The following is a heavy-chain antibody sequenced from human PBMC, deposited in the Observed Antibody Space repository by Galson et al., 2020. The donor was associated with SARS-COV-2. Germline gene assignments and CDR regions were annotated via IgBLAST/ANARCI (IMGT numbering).Heavy chain of an antibody. CDR1: GGSFSGYY. D-gene: IGHD1-26*01. V-gene: IGHV4-34*01. J-gene: IGHJ4*02. Sequence: SETLSLTCAVYGGSFSGYYWSWIRQPPGKGLEWIGEINHSGSTNYNPSLKSRVTISVDTSKNQFSLKLSSVTAADTAVYYCARGRGWELLLGDYWGQGTLVTVSS. CDR3: ARGRGWELLLGDY. CDR2: INHSGST.